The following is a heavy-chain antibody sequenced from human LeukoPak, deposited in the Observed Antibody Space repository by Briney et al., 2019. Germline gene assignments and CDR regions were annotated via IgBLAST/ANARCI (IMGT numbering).Heavy chain of an antibody. CDR3: AREGATYYDFWSGYLHWYFDL. CDR2: IIPILGIA. CDR1: GGTFSSYA. D-gene: IGHD3-3*01. J-gene: IGHJ2*01. V-gene: IGHV1-69*04. Sequence: SVKVSCKASGGTFSSYAISWVRQAPGQGLEWMGRIIPILGIANYAQKFQGRVTITADKSTSTAYMELSSLRSEDTAVYYCAREGATYYDFWSGYLHWYFDLWGRGTLVTVSS.